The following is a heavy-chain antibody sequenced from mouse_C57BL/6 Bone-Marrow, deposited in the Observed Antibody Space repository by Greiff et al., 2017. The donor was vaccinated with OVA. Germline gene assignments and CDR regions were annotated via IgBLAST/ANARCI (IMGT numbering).Heavy chain of an antibody. Sequence: QVQLQQSGPELVKPGASVKISCKASGYAFSSSWMNWVKQRPGKGLEWIGRIYPGDGDTNYNGKFKGKATLTADKSSSTAYMQLSSLTSEDSAVYFCARLGYGSIFAYWGQGTLVTVSA. CDR1: GYAFSSSW. CDR2: IYPGDGDT. V-gene: IGHV1-82*01. D-gene: IGHD1-1*01. CDR3: ARLGYGSIFAY. J-gene: IGHJ3*01.